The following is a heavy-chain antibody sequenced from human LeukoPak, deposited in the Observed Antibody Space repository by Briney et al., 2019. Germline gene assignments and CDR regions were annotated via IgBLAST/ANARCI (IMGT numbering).Heavy chain of an antibody. CDR2: IIPILGIA. CDR1: GYTFTSYA. D-gene: IGHD4-17*01. CDR3: ARDHYGDYVNDY. J-gene: IGHJ4*02. V-gene: IGHV1-69*04. Sequence: SVKVSCKASGYTFTSYAISWVRQAPGQGLEWMGRIIPILGIANYAQKFQGRVTITADKSTSTAYMELSSLRSEDTAVYYCARDHYGDYVNDYWGQGTLVTVSS.